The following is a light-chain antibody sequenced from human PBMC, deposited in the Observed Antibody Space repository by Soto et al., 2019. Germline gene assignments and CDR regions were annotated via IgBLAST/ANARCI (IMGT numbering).Light chain of an antibody. Sequence: VVLTQSPGTLSLSPGERAPLSCRPSQSVAANYLAWYQQKRGQAPRLLIYGASSRATGIPDRFSGSGSGTDFTLTISRLEPEDFSVYYCHQYGTAPLTFGPGTKVDIK. J-gene: IGKJ3*01. CDR2: GAS. V-gene: IGKV3-20*01. CDR3: HQYGTAPLT. CDR1: QSVAANY.